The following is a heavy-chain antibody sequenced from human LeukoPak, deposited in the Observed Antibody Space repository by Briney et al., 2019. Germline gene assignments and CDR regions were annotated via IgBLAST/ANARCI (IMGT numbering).Heavy chain of an antibody. CDR1: GGSFSGYY. J-gene: IGHJ4*02. V-gene: IGHV4-34*01. CDR2: INHSGST. Sequence: SETLSLTCAVYGGSFSGYYWSWIRQPPGKGLEWIEEINHSGSTNYNPSLKSRVTISVDTSKNQFSLKLSSVTAADTAVYYCARGGREFGYDSSGDDYWGQGTLVTVSS. CDR3: ARGGREFGYDSSGDDY. D-gene: IGHD3-22*01.